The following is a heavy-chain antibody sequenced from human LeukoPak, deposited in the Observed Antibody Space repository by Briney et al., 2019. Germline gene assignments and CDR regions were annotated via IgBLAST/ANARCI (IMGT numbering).Heavy chain of an antibody. CDR1: GFTFSTYV. V-gene: IGHV3-21*01. CDR3: ARGRGYSYGYDY. D-gene: IGHD5-18*01. CDR2: FSGSDSI. Sequence: GGSLRLSCAASGFTFSTYVMSWVRQAPGKGLEWVSNFSGSDSIYYADSVKGRFTISRDNAKNSLYLQMNSLRAEDTAVYYCARGRGYSYGYDYWGQGTLVTVSS. J-gene: IGHJ4*02.